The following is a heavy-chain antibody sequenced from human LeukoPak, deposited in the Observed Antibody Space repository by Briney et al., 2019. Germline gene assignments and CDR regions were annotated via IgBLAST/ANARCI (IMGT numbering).Heavy chain of an antibody. J-gene: IGHJ2*01. CDR3: ANHDCSSTSCAPDL. CDR2: ISGSGGRT. CDR1: GITFSSYA. D-gene: IGHD2-2*01. Sequence: GGSLRLSCAASGITFSSYAMSWVRQAPGKGLEWVSAISGSGGRTYYADSVKGRFTISRDNSKNTLYLQMNSLRAEDTAVYYCANHDCSSTSCAPDLWGRGTLVTVSS. V-gene: IGHV3-23*01.